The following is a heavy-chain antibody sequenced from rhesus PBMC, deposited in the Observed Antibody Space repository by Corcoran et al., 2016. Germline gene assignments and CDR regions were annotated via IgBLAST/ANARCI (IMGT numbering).Heavy chain of an antibody. J-gene: IGHJ4*01. CDR1: GFTFSSYG. Sequence: EVQLVETGGGLVQPGGSLKLSCAASGFTFSSYGMSWVRQASGKGLEWVSAINNCGGSTYYADAVKGRFTISRDNSKNPLSLQVNSLRAEDTAVYYCAKWYCSTTYCSYIDYWGQGVLVTVSS. CDR3: AKWYCSTTYCSYIDY. V-gene: IGHV3S5*01. D-gene: IGHD2-15*01. CDR2: INNCGGST.